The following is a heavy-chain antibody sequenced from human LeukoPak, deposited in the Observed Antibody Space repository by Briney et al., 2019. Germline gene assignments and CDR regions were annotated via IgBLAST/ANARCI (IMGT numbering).Heavy chain of an antibody. CDR2: ITARSKSI. D-gene: IGHD3-10*01. CDR3: VREGSGSTHYMDV. Sequence: PGGSLRLSCAASGFTFDDYGMSWVHQAPGKGLEWVSSITARSKSIDYADSVKGRFAISRDNAKNSLFLQMDSLRVEDTAVYYCVREGSGSTHYMDVWGKGTTVTVSS. V-gene: IGHV3-21*01. CDR1: GFTFDDYG. J-gene: IGHJ6*03.